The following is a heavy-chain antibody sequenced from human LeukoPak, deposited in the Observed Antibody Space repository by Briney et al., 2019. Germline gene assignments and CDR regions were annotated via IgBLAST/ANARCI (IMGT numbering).Heavy chain of an antibody. V-gene: IGHV3-23*01. CDR2: ISGSGGST. D-gene: IGHD1-26*01. Sequence: PGGSLRLSCAASGFTFSSYAMSWVRQAPGKGLEWVSAISGSGGSTYYADSVKGRFTISRDNSKNTLYLQMNSLRAEDTAVYYCAKSGIRGSTLIVGATASPFDCWGQGTLVTVSS. CDR3: AKSGIRGSTLIVGATASPFDC. CDR1: GFTFSSYA. J-gene: IGHJ4*02.